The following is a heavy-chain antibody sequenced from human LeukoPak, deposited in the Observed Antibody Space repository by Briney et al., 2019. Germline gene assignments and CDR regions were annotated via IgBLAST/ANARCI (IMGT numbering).Heavy chain of an antibody. CDR1: GFTFSRYA. CDR3: ARVINWNYPFDY. Sequence: GRSLRLSCAASGFTFSRYAMHWVRQAPGKGLEWVSSISSSSSYIYYADSVKGRFTISRDNAKNSLYLQMNSLRAEDTALYYCARVINWNYPFDYWGQGTLVTVSS. J-gene: IGHJ4*02. CDR2: ISSSSSYI. V-gene: IGHV3-21*04. D-gene: IGHD1-7*01.